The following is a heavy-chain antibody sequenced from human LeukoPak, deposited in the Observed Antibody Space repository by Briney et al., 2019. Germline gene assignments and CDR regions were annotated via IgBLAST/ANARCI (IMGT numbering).Heavy chain of an antibody. CDR2: IYSGGST. D-gene: IGHD3-22*01. V-gene: IGHV3-66*01. Sequence: GGSLRLSCAASGFTVSSNYMSWVRQAPGKGLEWVSVIYSGGSTYYADSVKGRFTISRDNSKNTLYLQMNSLRAEDTAVYYCASERVPYYYDSSGDYWGQGTLVTVSS. J-gene: IGHJ4*02. CDR1: GFTVSSNY. CDR3: ASERVPYYYDSSGDY.